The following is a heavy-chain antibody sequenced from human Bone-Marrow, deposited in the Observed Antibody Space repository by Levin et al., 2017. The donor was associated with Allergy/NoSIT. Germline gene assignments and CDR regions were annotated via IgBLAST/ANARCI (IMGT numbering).Heavy chain of an antibody. CDR3: ARMLVNLRFLEWLPQKNWFDP. V-gene: IGHV3-53*01. J-gene: IGHJ5*02. CDR2: IYSGGST. Sequence: PGGSLRLSCAASGFTVSSNYMSWVRQAPGKGLEWVSVIYSGGSTYYADSVKGRFTISRDNSKNTLYLQMNSLRAEDTAVYYCARMLVNLRFLEWLPQKNWFDPWGQGTLVTVSS. D-gene: IGHD3-3*01. CDR1: GFTVSSNY.